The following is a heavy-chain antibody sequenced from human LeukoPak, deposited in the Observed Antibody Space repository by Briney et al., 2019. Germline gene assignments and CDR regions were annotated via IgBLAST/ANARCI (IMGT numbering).Heavy chain of an antibody. J-gene: IGHJ3*02. CDR3: ARSVAGKSDAFDI. CDR2: ISSSSSYI. D-gene: IGHD6-19*01. CDR1: GFTFSSYS. V-gene: IGHV3-21*01. Sequence: GGSLRLSCAASGFTFSSYSMTWVRQAPGKGLEWVSSISSSSSYIYYADSVKGRFTISRDNAKNSLYLQMNSLRAEDTAVYYCARSVAGKSDAFDIWGQGTMVTVSS.